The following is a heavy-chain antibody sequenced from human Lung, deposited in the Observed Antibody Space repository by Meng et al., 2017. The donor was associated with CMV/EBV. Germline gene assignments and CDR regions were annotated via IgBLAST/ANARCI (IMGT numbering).Heavy chain of an antibody. CDR3: VRAPSYDILTAHPMAFDY. CDR2: IYSSGSGRT. J-gene: IGHJ4*02. Sequence: GESLKISCAASGFTVSRNYMNWVRQTPGKGLEWVSVIYSSGSGRTKYADSVKGRFTISRDNSKNTVFLQMNSLRADDTAVYYCVRAPSYDILTAHPMAFDYWGQGTLVTVSS. D-gene: IGHD3-9*01. V-gene: IGHV3-53*01. CDR1: GFTVSRNY.